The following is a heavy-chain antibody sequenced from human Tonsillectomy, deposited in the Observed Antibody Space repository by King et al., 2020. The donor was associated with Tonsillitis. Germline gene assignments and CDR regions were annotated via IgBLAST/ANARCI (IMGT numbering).Heavy chain of an antibody. CDR1: GGSISNSDW. D-gene: IGHD1-7*01. Sequence: QLQESGPGLVKPSGTLSLTCTVSGGSISNSDWWNWVRQPPGKGLEWIGEISPSGSTYYNPSLRSRVTISLDKSKNQFYLRLTSATAADTAVYYCARLDGDNWNFGILDYWGQGTLVTVSS. V-gene: IGHV4-4*02. J-gene: IGHJ4*02. CDR2: ISPSGST. CDR3: ARLDGDNWNFGILDY.